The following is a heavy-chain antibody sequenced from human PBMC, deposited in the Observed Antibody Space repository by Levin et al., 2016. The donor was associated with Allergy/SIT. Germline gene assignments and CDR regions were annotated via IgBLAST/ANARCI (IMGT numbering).Heavy chain of an antibody. CDR2: MYNGGHT. Sequence: SETLSLTCSVSGVSVSSNSWSWSWIRQPPGKGLEYIGYMYNGGHTNYNSALNSRVTISLDTSKSQFSLRLSSMTAADTAVYYCARVRGGGGGLPDYWGQGTLVTVSS. D-gene: IGHD2-15*01. CDR1: GVSVSSNS. CDR3: ARVRGGGGGLPDY. J-gene: IGHJ4*02. V-gene: IGHV4-59*02.